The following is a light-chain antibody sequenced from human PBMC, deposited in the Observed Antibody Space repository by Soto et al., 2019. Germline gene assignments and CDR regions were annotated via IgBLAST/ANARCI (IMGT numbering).Light chain of an antibody. CDR3: QSYDSSLSGYVV. V-gene: IGLV1-40*01. J-gene: IGLJ2*01. Sequence: QSVLTQPPSVSGAPGQRVTISCTESSSNIGAGYDVHWYQQLPGTAPKLLIYGHSNRPSGVPDRFSGSKSGTSASLAITGLQAEDEADYYCQSYDSSLSGYVVFGGGTKLTVL. CDR2: GHS. CDR1: SSNIGAGYD.